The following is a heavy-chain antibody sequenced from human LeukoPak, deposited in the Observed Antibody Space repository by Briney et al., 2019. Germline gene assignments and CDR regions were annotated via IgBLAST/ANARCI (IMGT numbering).Heavy chain of an antibody. Sequence: PGGSLRLSCAAPGFTFDDYAMHWVRHAPGKGLEWVSGISWNSGSIGYADSVKGRFTISRDNAKNSLYLQMNSLRAEDTALYYCAKDSSDTAMVFDYWGQGTLVTVSS. D-gene: IGHD5-18*01. CDR3: AKDSSDTAMVFDY. CDR1: GFTFDDYA. V-gene: IGHV3-9*01. CDR2: ISWNSGSI. J-gene: IGHJ4*02.